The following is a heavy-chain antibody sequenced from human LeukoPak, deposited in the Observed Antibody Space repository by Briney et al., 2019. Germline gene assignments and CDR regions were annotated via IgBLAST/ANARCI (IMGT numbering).Heavy chain of an antibody. CDR2: ISYDGSNK. D-gene: IGHD2-15*01. CDR1: GFTFSSYA. CDR3: ARGYCSGVICNPDY. V-gene: IGHV3-30-3*01. J-gene: IGHJ4*02. Sequence: GRSLRLSCAASGFTFSSYAVHWVRQAPGKGLEWVAVISYDGSNKYYADSVKGRFTISRDNSKNTLYLQMNSMRAQATAVYYCARGYCSGVICNPDYWGQGTLVTVSS.